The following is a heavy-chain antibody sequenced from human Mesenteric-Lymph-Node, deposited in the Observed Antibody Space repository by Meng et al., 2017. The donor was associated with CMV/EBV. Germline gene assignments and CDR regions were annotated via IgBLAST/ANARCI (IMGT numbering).Heavy chain of an antibody. Sequence: ASVKVSCKASGYTFTGYYMHWVRQAPGEGIEWMGMINPGGGNTIFAQKFQDRVTMTTDTSTTTVYMELSRPRSDDTAVYYCARDGGYSLDHWGQGTLVTVSS. V-gene: IGHV1-46*01. CDR1: GYTFTGYY. CDR3: ARDGGYSLDH. J-gene: IGHJ4*02. D-gene: IGHD5-18*01. CDR2: INPGGGNT.